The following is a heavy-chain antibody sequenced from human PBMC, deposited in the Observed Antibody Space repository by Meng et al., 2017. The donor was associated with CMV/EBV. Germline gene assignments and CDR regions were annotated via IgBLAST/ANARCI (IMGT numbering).Heavy chain of an antibody. Sequence: ASVKVSCKASGYTFTGYYMHWVRQAPGQGLEWMGWINPNSGGTNYAQKFQGRVTMTRDTSISTAYMELSRLRSDDTAGYYCARDYLIAAAGTNYYYGMDVWGQGTTVTVSS. CDR2: INPNSGGT. D-gene: IGHD6-13*01. CDR1: GYTFTGYY. V-gene: IGHV1-2*02. CDR3: ARDYLIAAAGTNYYYGMDV. J-gene: IGHJ6*02.